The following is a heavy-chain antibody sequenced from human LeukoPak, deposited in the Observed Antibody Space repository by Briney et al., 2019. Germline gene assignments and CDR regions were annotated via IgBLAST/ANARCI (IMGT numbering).Heavy chain of an antibody. Sequence: GGSLRLSCVVSGFTFNRCWMNWVRQAPGKGLEWVAHINPDGREPYYVDSVKGRFTISRDNAQNSMYLQMNSLRVEDTAVYYCTSWGDTTAEYFQRWGQGTLVTVSS. V-gene: IGHV3-7*01. CDR3: TSWGDTTAEYFQR. CDR1: GFTFNRCW. CDR2: INPDGREP. D-gene: IGHD2-21*02. J-gene: IGHJ1*01.